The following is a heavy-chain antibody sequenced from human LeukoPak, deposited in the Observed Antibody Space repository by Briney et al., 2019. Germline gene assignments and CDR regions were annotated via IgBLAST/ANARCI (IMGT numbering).Heavy chain of an antibody. D-gene: IGHD3-3*01. V-gene: IGHV4-34*01. Sequence: SETLSLTCAVYGGSLSGSYWSWIRQPPGKGLEWIGEINHSGSANYNPSLKSRVTLSIDKFKNQFSLNLNSVTAADTAVYYCARARRDSGYYKVDYWGQGTLVTVSS. J-gene: IGHJ4*02. CDR2: INHSGSA. CDR1: GGSLSGSY. CDR3: ARARRDSGYYKVDY.